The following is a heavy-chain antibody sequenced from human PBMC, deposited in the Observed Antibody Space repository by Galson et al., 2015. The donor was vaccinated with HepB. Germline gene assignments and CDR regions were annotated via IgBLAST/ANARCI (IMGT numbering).Heavy chain of an antibody. V-gene: IGHV1-3*01. CDR2: IDAGNGYT. J-gene: IGHJ6*02. Sequence: SVKVSCKASGYTFNDYGLHWVRQAPGQRLEWMAWIDAGNGYTKDSQKFQKRVTITRDTSASTAYMELRNLISEDTAVYFCARDGRTRWGYNGMDVWGQGTPVTVSS. CDR3: ARDGRTRWGYNGMDV. CDR1: GYTFNDYG. D-gene: IGHD1-26*01.